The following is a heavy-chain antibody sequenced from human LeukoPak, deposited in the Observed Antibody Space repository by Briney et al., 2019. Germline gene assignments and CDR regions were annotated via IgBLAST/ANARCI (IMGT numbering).Heavy chain of an antibody. CDR3: ARAAEYYDFRSGYYRFYYMDV. CDR2: IYYSGST. V-gene: IGHV4-59*01. D-gene: IGHD3-3*01. J-gene: IGHJ6*03. Sequence: SETLSLTCTVSGGSISSYYWSWIRQPPGKGLEWIGYIYYSGSTNYNPSLKSRVTISVDTSKNQFSLKLSSVTAADTAVYYCARAAEYYDFRSGYYRFYYMDVWGKGTTVTVSS. CDR1: GGSISSYY.